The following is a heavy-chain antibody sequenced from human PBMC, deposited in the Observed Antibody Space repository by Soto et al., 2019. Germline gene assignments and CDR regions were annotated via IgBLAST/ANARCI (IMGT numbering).Heavy chain of an antibody. CDR1: GYTFTSYG. Sequence: GASVKVSCKASGYTFTSYGISWVRQAPGQGLEWMGWISAYNGNTNYAQKLQGRVTMTTDTSTSTAYMELRSLRSDDTAVYYCARGSLYYDILTGTFDYWGQGTLVTVSS. D-gene: IGHD3-9*01. CDR3: ARGSLYYDILTGTFDY. CDR2: ISAYNGNT. V-gene: IGHV1-18*01. J-gene: IGHJ4*02.